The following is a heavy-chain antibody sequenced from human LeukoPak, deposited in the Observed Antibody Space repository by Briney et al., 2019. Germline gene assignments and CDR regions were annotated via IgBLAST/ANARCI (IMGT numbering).Heavy chain of an antibody. J-gene: IGHJ6*03. CDR3: ARVNSGSYHGYYYYYMDV. Sequence: ASVKVSCKASGYTFTSYYMHWVRQAPGQGLEWMGIINSSGGSTSYAQKFQGRVTMTRDMSTSTVYMELSSLRSEDTAVYYCARVNSGSYHGYYYYYMDVWGKGTTVTVSS. D-gene: IGHD1-26*01. CDR2: INSSGGST. V-gene: IGHV1-46*01. CDR1: GYTFTSYY.